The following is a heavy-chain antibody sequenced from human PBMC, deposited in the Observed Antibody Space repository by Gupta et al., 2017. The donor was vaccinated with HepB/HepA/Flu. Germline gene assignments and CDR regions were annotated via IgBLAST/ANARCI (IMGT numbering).Heavy chain of an antibody. J-gene: IGHJ4*02. Sequence: QVQLVQSGAEVKKPGASVKVSCKASGYSFTDYYIHWVRQAPGQGLEWMRWINPKSGGANYVQRFQDRVTMTRDTSISTAYMELSRLRSDDTAVYYCTITIPGTYYFDYWGQGTLVTVSS. D-gene: IGHD5-24*01. V-gene: IGHV1-2*02. CDR2: INPKSGGA. CDR3: TITIPGTYYFDY. CDR1: GYSFTDYY.